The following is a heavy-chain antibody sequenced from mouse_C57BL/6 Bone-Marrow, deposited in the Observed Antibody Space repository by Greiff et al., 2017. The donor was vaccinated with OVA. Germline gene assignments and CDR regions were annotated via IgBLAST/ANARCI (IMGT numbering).Heavy chain of an antibody. CDR3: AERITTVPFAY. Sequence: EVQLQQSGPELVKPGASVKISCKASGYTFTDYYMNWVKQSHGKSLEWIGDINPNNGGTSYNQKFKGKATLTVDKSSSTAYMELRSLTSEDSAVYYCAERITTVPFAYWGQGTLVTVSA. CDR1: GYTFTDYY. J-gene: IGHJ3*01. D-gene: IGHD1-1*01. V-gene: IGHV1-26*01. CDR2: INPNNGGT.